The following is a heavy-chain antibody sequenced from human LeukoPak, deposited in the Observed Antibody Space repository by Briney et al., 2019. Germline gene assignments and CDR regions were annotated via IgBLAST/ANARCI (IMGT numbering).Heavy chain of an antibody. V-gene: IGHV1-18*01. CDR1: GYTFTSYG. CDR2: ISAYNGNT. Sequence: GASVKVSCKASGYTFTSYGISWVRQAPGQGLEWMGWISAYNGNTNHAQKLQGRVTMTTDTSTSTAYMELRSLRSDDTAVYYCARDLGSSSSGYYFDYWGQGTLVTVSS. CDR3: ARDLGSSSSGYYFDY. J-gene: IGHJ4*02. D-gene: IGHD6-6*01.